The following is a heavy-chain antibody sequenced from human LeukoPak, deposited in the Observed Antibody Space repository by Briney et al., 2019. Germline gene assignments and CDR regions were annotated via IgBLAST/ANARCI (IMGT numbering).Heavy chain of an antibody. CDR1: GGSFSGYY. CDR3: ARGNVVVVPAAFLSRPYYYYYMDV. V-gene: IGHV4-34*01. Sequence: SETLSLTCAVYGGSFSGYYWSWIRQPPGKGLEWIGEINHSGSTNYNPSLKSRVTISVDTSKNQFSLKLSSVTAADTAVYYCARGNVVVVPAAFLSRPYYYYYMDVWGKGTTVTVSS. D-gene: IGHD2-2*01. J-gene: IGHJ6*03. CDR2: INHSGST.